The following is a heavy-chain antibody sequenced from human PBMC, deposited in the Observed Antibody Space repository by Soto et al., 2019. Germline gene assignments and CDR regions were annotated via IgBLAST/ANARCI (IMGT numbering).Heavy chain of an antibody. CDR1: GGTFSSYA. CDR2: IIPIFGTA. D-gene: IGHD1-26*01. Sequence: GASVKVSCKASGGTFSSYAINWVRQAPGRGLEWMGGIIPIFGTANYAQKFQGRVTITADESTSTAYMELSSLRSEDTAVYYCAREVGATLNWFDPWGQGTLVTVSS. J-gene: IGHJ5*02. CDR3: AREVGATLNWFDP. V-gene: IGHV1-69*13.